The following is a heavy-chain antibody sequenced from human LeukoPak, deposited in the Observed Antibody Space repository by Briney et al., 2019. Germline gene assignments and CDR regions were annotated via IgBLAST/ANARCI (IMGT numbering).Heavy chain of an antibody. CDR1: GGSISSYY. J-gene: IGHJ4*02. CDR3: ASVGASPQFDY. D-gene: IGHD1-26*01. Sequence: SETLSLTCTVSGGSISSYYWSWIRQPPGKGLERIGYIYYSGSTNYNPSLKSRVAISVDTSKNQFSLKLSSVTAADTAVYYCASVGASPQFDYWGQGTLVTVSS. V-gene: IGHV4-59*01. CDR2: IYYSGST.